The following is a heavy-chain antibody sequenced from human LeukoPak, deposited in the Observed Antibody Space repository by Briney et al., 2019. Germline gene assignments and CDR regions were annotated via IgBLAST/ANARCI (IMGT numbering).Heavy chain of an antibody. J-gene: IGHJ6*02. Sequence: GGSLRLSCAASGFTFSSYAMHWVRQAPGKGLEWVAVISYDGSNKYYADSVKGRFTISRDNSKNTLYLQMNSLRAEDTAVYYCARDIVVQSRNYYYGMDVWGQGTTVSVSS. V-gene: IGHV3-30*04. D-gene: IGHD2-2*01. CDR3: ARDIVVQSRNYYYGMDV. CDR2: ISYDGSNK. CDR1: GFTFSSYA.